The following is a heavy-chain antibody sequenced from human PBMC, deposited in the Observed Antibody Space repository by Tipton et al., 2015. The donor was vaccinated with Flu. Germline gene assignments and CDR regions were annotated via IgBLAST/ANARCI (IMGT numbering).Heavy chain of an antibody. Sequence: TLSLTCTVSGGSISSYYWSWIRQPAGKGLEWIGRIYTSGSTNYNPSLKSRVTMSVDTSKNQFSLKLSSVTAADTAVYYCARGRSSSWYVWWFDPCGQGTLVTVSS. J-gene: IGHJ5*02. V-gene: IGHV4-4*07. CDR1: GGSISSYY. CDR2: IYTSGST. CDR3: ARGRSSSWYVWWFDP. D-gene: IGHD6-13*01.